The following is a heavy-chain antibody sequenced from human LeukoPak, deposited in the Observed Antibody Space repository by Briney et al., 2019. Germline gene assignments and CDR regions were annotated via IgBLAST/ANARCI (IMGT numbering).Heavy chain of an antibody. CDR1: GGSFSGYY. D-gene: IGHD6-13*01. CDR3: ARSSSSWYSWFDP. J-gene: IGHJ5*02. CDR2: INHSGST. Sequence: PSETLSLTCAVYGGSFSGYYWSWIRQPPGKGLEWIGEINHSGSTNYNPSLKSRVTISVDTSKNQFSLKLSSVTAADTAVYYCARSSSSWYSWFDPWGQGTLVTVSS. V-gene: IGHV4-34*01.